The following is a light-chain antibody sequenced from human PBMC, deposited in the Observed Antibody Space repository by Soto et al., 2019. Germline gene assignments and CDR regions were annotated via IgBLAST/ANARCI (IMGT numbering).Light chain of an antibody. CDR1: SRDVGAYNY. V-gene: IGLV2-8*01. Sequence: QSALTQPPSASGSPGQSVTISCTGTSRDVGAYNYVSWFQQYPGKAPKLMIYGVSERPSGLPDRFSCSKSGNTAALTVSGLEAQDEADYFFSSYAGGKVVLGGGTKLTVL. CDR2: GVS. CDR3: SSYAGGKVV. J-gene: IGLJ2*01.